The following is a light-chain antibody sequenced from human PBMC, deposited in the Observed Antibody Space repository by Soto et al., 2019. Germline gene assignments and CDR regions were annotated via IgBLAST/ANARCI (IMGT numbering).Light chain of an antibody. CDR2: GVS. CDR3: SSYTNSITHV. J-gene: IGLJ3*02. Sequence: QSALTQPASVSGSPGQSITISCTGTSSDVGGYDYVSWYQQHPGKAPKLMIYGVSNRPSGVSNRFSGSKSGNTASLTISGLQAEHEADYYCSSYTNSITHVFGGGTKLTVL. CDR1: SSDVGGYDY. V-gene: IGLV2-14*03.